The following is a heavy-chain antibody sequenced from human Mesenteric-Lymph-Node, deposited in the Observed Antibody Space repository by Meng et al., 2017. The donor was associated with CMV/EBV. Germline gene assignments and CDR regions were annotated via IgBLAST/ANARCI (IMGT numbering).Heavy chain of an antibody. CDR3: AGGIAAAGSRWFDP. D-gene: IGHD6-13*01. V-gene: IGHV1-69*02. CDR2: IIPIIGIA. J-gene: IGHJ5*02. CDR1: GGTFSSYT. Sequence: QVQLVQSGAEGKKPGSSVKFSGKASGGTFSSYTCSWVRQAPGQGLEWMGRIIPIIGIANYEQKFQGRVTITADKSTSTAYMALSSLRTEDTAVYNCAGGIAAAGSRWFDPWGQGTLVTVSS.